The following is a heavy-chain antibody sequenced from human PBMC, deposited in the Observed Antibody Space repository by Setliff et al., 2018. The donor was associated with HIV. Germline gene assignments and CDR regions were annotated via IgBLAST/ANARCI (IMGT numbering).Heavy chain of an antibody. CDR2: IFTSATTNF. D-gene: IGHD3-10*01. CDR3: ATIRLTMVRGIPNWFDP. V-gene: IGHV4-4*08. J-gene: IGHJ5*02. Sequence: SETLSLTCTVSSVSFSSYSWTWIRQPPGKGLEWIGDIFTSATTNFNYNPSLKSRVTMSIDTSKNQFSLKLRSVTAADTAVYYCATIRLTMVRGIPNWFDPWGQGTLVTVSS. CDR1: SVSFSSYS.